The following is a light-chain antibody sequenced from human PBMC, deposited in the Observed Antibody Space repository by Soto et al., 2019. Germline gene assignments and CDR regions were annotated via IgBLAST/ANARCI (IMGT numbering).Light chain of an antibody. J-gene: IGKJ1*01. V-gene: IGKV1-39*01. CDR3: QQSYSSPPT. CDR1: QSISNH. Sequence: DIQMTQSPSSLSASVEDRVIITCRASQSISNHLNWYQHKPGKAPKLLIFAASSLQSGVPSRFSGSRSGPDFTLTISSRQPEDFATYYCQQSYSSPPTFGQGTKVEIK. CDR2: AAS.